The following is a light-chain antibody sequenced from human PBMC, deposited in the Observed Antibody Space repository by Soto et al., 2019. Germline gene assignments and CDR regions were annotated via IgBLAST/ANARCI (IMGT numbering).Light chain of an antibody. V-gene: IGLV2-14*01. J-gene: IGLJ1*01. CDR2: EVT. CDR1: SRDIGNYNY. Sequence: QSVLTQPASVSRSPGQSMTISCTGTSRDIGNYNYVSWYQHHPGKAPKLMIYEVTSRPSGVSDRFSGSKSGMTASLTISGLQPEDEAEYFCASYRSANALVVFGTGTKVTV. CDR3: ASYRSANALVV.